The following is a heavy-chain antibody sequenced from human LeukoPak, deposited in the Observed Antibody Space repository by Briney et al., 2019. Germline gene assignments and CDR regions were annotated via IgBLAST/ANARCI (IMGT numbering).Heavy chain of an antibody. CDR1: GGSISSYY. Sequence: PSETLSLTCTVSGGSISSYYWSWIRQPPGKGLEWIGYIYYSGSTNYNPSLKSRVTISVDTSKNQFSLKLSSVAAADTAVYYCARGRDHYNRITMVRGVLTLGAFDIWGQGTMVTVSS. CDR2: IYYSGST. J-gene: IGHJ3*02. CDR3: ARGRDHYNRITMVRGVLTLGAFDI. V-gene: IGHV4-59*12. D-gene: IGHD3-10*01.